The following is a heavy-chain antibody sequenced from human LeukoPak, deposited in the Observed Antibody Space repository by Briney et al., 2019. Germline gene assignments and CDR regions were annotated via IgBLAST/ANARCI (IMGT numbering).Heavy chain of an antibody. CDR3: ARGYTAMVPIDY. Sequence: SVKVSCKTSGGAFSSYAISWVRQAPGQGLEWMGRVIPIVGIANYAQKFQGRVTITADKSTSTAYMELSSLRSEDTAVYYCARGYTAMVPIDYWGQGTLVTVSS. CDR2: VIPIVGIA. D-gene: IGHD5-18*01. V-gene: IGHV1-69*04. CDR1: GGAFSSYA. J-gene: IGHJ4*02.